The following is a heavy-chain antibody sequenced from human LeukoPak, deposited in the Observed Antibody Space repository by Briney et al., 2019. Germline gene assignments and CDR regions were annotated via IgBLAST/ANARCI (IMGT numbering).Heavy chain of an antibody. J-gene: IGHJ3*02. CDR1: GGSISSYY. CDR2: IYYSGST. V-gene: IGHV4-59*01. Sequence: PSETLSLTCTVSGGSISSYYWSWIRQPPGKGLEWIGYIYYSGSTNYNPSLKSRVTISVDTSKNQFSLKLSSVTAADTAVYYCARLVLGSTVTSGVGFGAFDIWGQGTMVTVSS. CDR3: ARLVLGSTVTSGVGFGAFDI. D-gene: IGHD4-17*01.